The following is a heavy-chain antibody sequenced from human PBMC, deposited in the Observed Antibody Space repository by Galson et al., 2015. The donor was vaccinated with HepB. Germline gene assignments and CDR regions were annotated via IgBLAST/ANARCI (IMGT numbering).Heavy chain of an antibody. J-gene: IGHJ4*02. Sequence: SLRLSCAASGFTISSYAMHWVRRAPGKGLEWVAVISYDGSNKYYADSVKGRFTISRDNSKNTLYLQMNSLRAEDTAVYYCARDLDTIVVVASIFCLGYRGQGTLVTVSS. V-gene: IGHV3-30-3*01. CDR3: ARDLDTIVVVASIFCLGY. CDR2: ISYDGSNK. D-gene: IGHD2-2*01. CDR1: GFTISSYA.